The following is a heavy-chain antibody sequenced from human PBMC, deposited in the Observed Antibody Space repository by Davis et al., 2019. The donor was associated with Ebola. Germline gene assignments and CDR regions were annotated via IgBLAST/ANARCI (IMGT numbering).Heavy chain of an antibody. CDR1: GFTVSSNY. CDR3: AKSGLSFGVVKYHYGMDV. J-gene: IGHJ6*04. CDR2: IYSGGST. Sequence: ESLKISCAASGFTVSSNYMSWVRQAPGKGLEWVSVIYSGGSTYYADSVKGRFTISRDNSKNTLYLQMNSLRAEDTAVYYCAKSGLSFGVVKYHYGMDVWGKGTTVTVSS. V-gene: IGHV3-53*01. D-gene: IGHD3-3*01.